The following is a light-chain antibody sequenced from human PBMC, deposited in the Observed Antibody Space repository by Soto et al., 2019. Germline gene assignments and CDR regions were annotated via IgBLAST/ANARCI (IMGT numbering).Light chain of an antibody. J-gene: IGKJ2*01. CDR1: QTVERW. Sequence: GDRVIITCRASQTVERWMAWYQQKPGKAPKLLISDVSTLERGVPSRFSGSGSATVFTLTISGLQPDDFATYYCQQYKDYVYTFGQGTKVESK. CDR2: DVS. V-gene: IGKV1-5*01. CDR3: QQYKDYVYT.